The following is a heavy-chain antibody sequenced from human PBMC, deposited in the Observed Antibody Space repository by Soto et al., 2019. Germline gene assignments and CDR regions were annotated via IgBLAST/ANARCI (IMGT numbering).Heavy chain of an antibody. D-gene: IGHD2-21*01. CDR2: IKSKSEGWAT. CDR1: GFTFSSAW. CDR3: TTDVWVYSGIDY. V-gene: IGHV3-15*07. J-gene: IGHJ4*02. Sequence: EVQLVDSGGGLVMPGGSLRLSCAASGFTFSSAWMNWVRQSPGKGLEWVGHIKSKSEGWATDYAAPVKGRFTISRDDSKKMMYLQMNSLKTEDPAVYYCTTDVWVYSGIDYWGQGTLVTVSS.